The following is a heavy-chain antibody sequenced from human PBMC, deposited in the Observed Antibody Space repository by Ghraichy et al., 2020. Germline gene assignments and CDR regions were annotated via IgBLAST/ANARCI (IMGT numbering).Heavy chain of an antibody. V-gene: IGHV4-39*02. D-gene: IGHD3-10*01. J-gene: IGHJ4*02. CDR3: ASYSGYFAY. Sequence: SQTLSLTCTVSGGSINSSSYYWGWIRQPPGKGLEWIGSVYYSGSTYYNPSLKSRVTISVDTSKKHFSLKLSSVTAADTAVYYCASYSGYFAYWGQGTLVTVSS. CDR2: VYYSGST. CDR1: GGSINSSSYY.